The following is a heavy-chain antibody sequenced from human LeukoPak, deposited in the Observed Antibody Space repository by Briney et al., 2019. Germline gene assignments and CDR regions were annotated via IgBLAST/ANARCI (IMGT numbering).Heavy chain of an antibody. J-gene: IGHJ6*03. Sequence: VASVKVSCKASGYTFTGYYMHWVRQAPGQGLEWMGWINPNSGGTNYAQKFQGRVTMTRDTSISTAYMELSRLRSDDTAVYYCASERRVVPADPIEYYYYYMDDWGKGTTVTVSS. V-gene: IGHV1-2*02. CDR1: GYTFTGYY. CDR3: ASERRVVPADPIEYYYYYMDD. D-gene: IGHD2-2*01. CDR2: INPNSGGT.